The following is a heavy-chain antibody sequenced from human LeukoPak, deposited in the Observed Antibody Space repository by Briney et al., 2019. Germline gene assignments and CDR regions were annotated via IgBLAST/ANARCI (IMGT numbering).Heavy chain of an antibody. D-gene: IGHD3-10*01. CDR3: ARDRELGY. CDR2: IYNSGST. V-gene: IGHV4-59*01. Sequence: SETLSLTCSVSGDSISIYYWSWIRQPPGKGPEWIGYIYNSGSTNYNPSLKSRVTISVDTSKNQFSLKLTSVTAADTAVYYCARDRELGYWGQGTLVTVSS. J-gene: IGHJ4*02. CDR1: GDSISIYY.